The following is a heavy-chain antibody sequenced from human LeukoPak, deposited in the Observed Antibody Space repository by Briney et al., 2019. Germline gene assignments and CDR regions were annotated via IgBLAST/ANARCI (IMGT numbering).Heavy chain of an antibody. CDR2: INPKSGGT. Sequence: ASVKVSCKASGYIFTASYMHWVRQVPGQGLEWMGWINPKSGGTNYAQKFQGRVTMTRDTSISTAYMELSRLRSDDTAVYYCARDGRSSWDDDAFDIWGQGTMVTVSS. D-gene: IGHD6-13*01. CDR3: ARDGRSSWDDDAFDI. V-gene: IGHV1-2*02. CDR1: GYIFTASY. J-gene: IGHJ3*02.